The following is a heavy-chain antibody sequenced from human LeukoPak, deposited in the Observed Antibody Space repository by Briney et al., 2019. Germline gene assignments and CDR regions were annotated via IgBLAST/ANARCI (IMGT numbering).Heavy chain of an antibody. J-gene: IGHJ4*02. CDR1: GYTFINYD. Sequence: ASVKVSCKASGYTFINYDINWVRQATGQGLEWMGWMDPDSGDTGYTQKFQGRLTITRDTSISTAYMELSNLRSDDTAVYYCTRETPSRYFDYWGQGTLVTVSS. D-gene: IGHD4-23*01. CDR2: MDPDSGDT. CDR3: TRETPSRYFDY. V-gene: IGHV1-8*03.